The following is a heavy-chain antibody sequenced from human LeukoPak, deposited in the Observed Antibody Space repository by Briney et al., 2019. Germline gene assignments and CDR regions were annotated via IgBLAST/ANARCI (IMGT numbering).Heavy chain of an antibody. D-gene: IGHD6-19*01. CDR3: ASYSSGWYYFDY. Sequence: PSETLSLTCAVYSGSFSGYYWSWIRQPPGKGLEWIGEINHSGSTNYNPSLKSRVTISVDTSKNQFSLKLSSVTAADTAVYYCASYSSGWYYFDYWGQGTLVTVSS. J-gene: IGHJ4*02. CDR1: SGSFSGYY. CDR2: INHSGST. V-gene: IGHV4-34*01.